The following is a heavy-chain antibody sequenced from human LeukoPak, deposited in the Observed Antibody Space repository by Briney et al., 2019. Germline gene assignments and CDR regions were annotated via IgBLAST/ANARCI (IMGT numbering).Heavy chain of an antibody. D-gene: IGHD3-9*01. J-gene: IGHJ4*02. Sequence: GESLKISCRASGYSFTYYWIGWVRQMPGKGLEWMGLIYPGDSNTRYSPYFQGQVTISADKSITTAYLQWTSLKASDTAMYYCVRLASLYYNILTGTDYDYWGQGTLVTVSS. CDR1: GYSFTYYW. CDR3: VRLASLYYNILTGTDYDY. V-gene: IGHV5-51*01. CDR2: IYPGDSNT.